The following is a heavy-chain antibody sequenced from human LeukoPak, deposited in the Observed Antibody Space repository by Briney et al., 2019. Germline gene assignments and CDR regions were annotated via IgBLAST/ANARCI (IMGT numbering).Heavy chain of an antibody. CDR3: ARDIGYYDSSGYYDY. Sequence: SETLSLTCTVSGGSISSYYWSWIRQPPGKGLEWIGYIYYSGSTNYNPSLKSRVTISVDTSKNQFSLKPSSVTAADTAVYYCARDIGYYDSSGYYDYWGQGTLATVSS. J-gene: IGHJ4*02. CDR1: GGSISSYY. V-gene: IGHV4-59*01. D-gene: IGHD3-22*01. CDR2: IYYSGST.